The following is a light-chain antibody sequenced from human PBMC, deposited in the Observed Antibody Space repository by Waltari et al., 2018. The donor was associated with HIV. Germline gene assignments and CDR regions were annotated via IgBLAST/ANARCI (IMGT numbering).Light chain of an antibody. CDR3: QQYNTYYT. CDR1: QSINSW. CDR2: KAS. V-gene: IGKV1-5*03. J-gene: IGKJ2*01. Sequence: DIQMNQSPSTLSASVGDRVTITCRASQSINSWLAWYQQKAEKAPKLMIYKASSLESGVPTRFSGSGSTTEFTLIISILQPDDFATYYCQQYNTYYTFVQGTKLEIK.